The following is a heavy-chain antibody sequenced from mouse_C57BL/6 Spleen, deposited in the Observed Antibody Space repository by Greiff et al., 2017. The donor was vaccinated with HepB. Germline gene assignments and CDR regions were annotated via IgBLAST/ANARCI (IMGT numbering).Heavy chain of an antibody. CDR3: TPQGGRAY. CDR1: GFNIKDDY. CDR2: IDPENGDT. Sequence: VQLQQSGAELVRPGASVKLSCTASGFNIKDDYMHWVKQRPEQGLEWIGWIDPENGDTEYASKFQGKATITADTSSNTAYLQLSSLTSEDTAVYYCTPQGGRAYWGQGTLVTVSA. J-gene: IGHJ3*01. V-gene: IGHV14-4*01.